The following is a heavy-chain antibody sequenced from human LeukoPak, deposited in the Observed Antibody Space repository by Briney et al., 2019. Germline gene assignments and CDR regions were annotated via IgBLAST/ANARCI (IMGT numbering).Heavy chain of an antibody. J-gene: IGHJ4*02. CDR2: ISGSGGST. Sequence: GGSLRLSCAASGFTFSSYAMSWVRQAPGKGLEWVTAISGSGGSTYYADSVKGRFTISRDNSKNTLYLQMNSLRAEDTAVYYCANPYGDYDFDYWGQGTLVTVSS. D-gene: IGHD4-17*01. CDR3: ANPYGDYDFDY. CDR1: GFTFSSYA. V-gene: IGHV3-23*01.